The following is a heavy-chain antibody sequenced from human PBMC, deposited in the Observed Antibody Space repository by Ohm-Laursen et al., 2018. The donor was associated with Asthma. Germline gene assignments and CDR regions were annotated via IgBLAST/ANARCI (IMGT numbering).Heavy chain of an antibody. CDR1: GGSISSGNNY. V-gene: IGHV4-31*03. CDR2: IYYSGLT. CDR3: ARGTFYYESTGYYFFDH. D-gene: IGHD3-22*01. Sequence: SETLSLTCSVSGGSISSGNNYWSWIRQHSGKGLEWIGYIYYSGLTYSNPSLRSRVSISVDTSKNQFSLNLTPVTAADTAVYYCARGTFYYESTGYYFFDHWGQGALVTVSS. J-gene: IGHJ4*02.